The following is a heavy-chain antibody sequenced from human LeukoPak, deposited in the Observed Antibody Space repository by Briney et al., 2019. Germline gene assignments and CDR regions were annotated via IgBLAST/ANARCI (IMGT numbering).Heavy chain of an antibody. V-gene: IGHV3-30*02. CDR2: IRYDGSNK. J-gene: IGHJ5*02. CDR3: AKDGRATMIVVCDWFDP. CDR1: GFTFSSYG. D-gene: IGHD3-22*01. Sequence: QPGGSLRLSCAASGFTFSSYGMHWVRQAPGKGLEWVAFIRYDGSNKYYADSVKGRFTISRDNSKNTLYLQMNSLRAEDTAVYYCAKDGRATMIVVCDWFDPWGQGTLVTVSS.